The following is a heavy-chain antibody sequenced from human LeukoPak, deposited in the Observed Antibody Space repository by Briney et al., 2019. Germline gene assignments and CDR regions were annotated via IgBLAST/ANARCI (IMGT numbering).Heavy chain of an antibody. CDR2: IYHGGST. D-gene: IGHD5-12*01. CDR3: ARYSRNGVDEIGF. CDR1: GYSISSGYY. J-gene: IGHJ4*02. Sequence: SETLSLACAVSGYSISSGYYWGWIRQPPGRGLEWIGTIYHGGSTYYNPSLTSGVTISVDTSKNRLSLKLTSVTAADTAVYYCARYSRNGVDEIGFWGQGTLVTVSS. V-gene: IGHV4-38-2*01.